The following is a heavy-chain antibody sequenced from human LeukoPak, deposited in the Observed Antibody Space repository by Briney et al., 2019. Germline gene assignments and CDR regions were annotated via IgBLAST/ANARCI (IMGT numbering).Heavy chain of an antibody. CDR2: IYPRDGST. Sequence: ASVKLSCKASGYTFTSNYIHWVRQAPGQGLEWMGMIYPRDGSTSCAQKFQGRDTVTRATSTRAVHMELSGLRSEDTAVYYCARDQEGFDYWGQRNLVTVSS. V-gene: IGHV1-46*01. J-gene: IGHJ4*02. CDR3: ARDQEGFDY. CDR1: GYTFTSNY.